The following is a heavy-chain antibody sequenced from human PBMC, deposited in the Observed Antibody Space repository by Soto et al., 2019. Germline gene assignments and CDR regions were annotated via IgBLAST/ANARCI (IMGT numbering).Heavy chain of an antibody. CDR2: IIPIFGTA. J-gene: IGHJ5*01. CDR3: AKDLMDLSGPTELDS. V-gene: IGHV1-69*05. CDR1: GGTFSSYA. Sequence: ASVKVSCKASGGTFSSYAISWVRQAPGQGLEWMGGIIPIFGTANYADSVKGRFSISRDNSKTMLYLLMNSLRAGDTAVYYCAKDLMDLSGPTELDSWGQGTLVTVSS. D-gene: IGHD2-8*01.